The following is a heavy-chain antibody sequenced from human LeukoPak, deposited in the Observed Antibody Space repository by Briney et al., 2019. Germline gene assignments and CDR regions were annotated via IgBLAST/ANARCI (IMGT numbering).Heavy chain of an antibody. J-gene: IGHJ4*02. CDR3: ARIEGDNSLDY. D-gene: IGHD3-16*01. CDR1: GGSFSGYY. Sequence: SETLSLTCAVYGGSFSGYYWSWIRQPPGKGLEWIAYIHSSGSTNYNPSLKSRVIISVDTSRSQLSLKLSSVTAADTAVYYCARIEGDNSLDYWGQGTLVTVSS. V-gene: IGHV4-59*01. CDR2: IHSSGST.